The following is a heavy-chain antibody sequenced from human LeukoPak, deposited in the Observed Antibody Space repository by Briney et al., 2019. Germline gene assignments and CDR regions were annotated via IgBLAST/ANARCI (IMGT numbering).Heavy chain of an antibody. Sequence: GGSLRLSCAASGFTFSSYWMSWVRQAPGKGLEWVSIIYSGGNTYYADSVKGRLTISRDNFQNTVYLQMNSMRAEDTAVYYCASALAAASHTSFDHWGQGTLATVSS. CDR2: IYSGGNT. D-gene: IGHD6-13*01. J-gene: IGHJ4*02. V-gene: IGHV3-66*01. CDR1: GFTFSSYW. CDR3: ASALAAASHTSFDH.